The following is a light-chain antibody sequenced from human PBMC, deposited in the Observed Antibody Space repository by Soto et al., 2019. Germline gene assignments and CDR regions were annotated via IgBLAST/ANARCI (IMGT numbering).Light chain of an antibody. Sequence: QSVLTQPPSASGTPGQRVTISCSGSSSNIGSNTVNWYQQLPGTAPKLLIYSNNHRPSGVPDRFSGSSFGTSASLAISGLQSEDEADYYCAAWDDSLNGPVFGGGTKLTVL. CDR3: AAWDDSLNGPV. CDR2: SNN. J-gene: IGLJ2*01. V-gene: IGLV1-44*01. CDR1: SSNIGSNT.